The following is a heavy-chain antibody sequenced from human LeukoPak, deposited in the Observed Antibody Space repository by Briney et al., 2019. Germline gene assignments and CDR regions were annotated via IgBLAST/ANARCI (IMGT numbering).Heavy chain of an antibody. Sequence: GGSLRLSCAASGFTFSRYGMHWVRQAPGKGLEWVAAISYDGSNKYYADSVKGRFTISRDNSKNTLYLQMNSLRAEDMAVYYCANPNYYDSSGYYSDDYWGQGTLVTVSS. CDR2: ISYDGSNK. CDR3: ANPNYYDSSGYYSDDY. V-gene: IGHV3-30*18. CDR1: GFTFSRYG. J-gene: IGHJ4*02. D-gene: IGHD3-22*01.